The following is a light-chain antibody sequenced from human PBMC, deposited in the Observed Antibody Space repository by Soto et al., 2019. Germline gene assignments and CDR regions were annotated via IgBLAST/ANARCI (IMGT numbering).Light chain of an antibody. Sequence: QSVLTQPASVSGSPGQSITIACTGTNNDVGAYNYVSWYQQHPGKVPKLITHDVSSRPAGVSNRFSGSKSGNTASLTISGLQTEDEADYYCGSYTTSNTVVFGGGTQLTVL. CDR1: NNDVGAYNY. V-gene: IGLV2-14*03. CDR2: DVS. CDR3: GSYTTSNTVV. J-gene: IGLJ2*01.